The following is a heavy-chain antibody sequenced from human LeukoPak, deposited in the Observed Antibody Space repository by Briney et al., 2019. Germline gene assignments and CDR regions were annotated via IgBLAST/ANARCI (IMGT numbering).Heavy chain of an antibody. Sequence: PGGSLRLSCAASEFTFSSYAMSWVRQAPGKGLEWVSAISGSGGSTCYADSVKGRFTISRDNSKNTLYLQMNSLRAEDTAVYYCAKDTTYYYDSSGYRMFDYWGQGTLVTVSS. CDR1: EFTFSSYA. J-gene: IGHJ4*02. V-gene: IGHV3-23*01. D-gene: IGHD3-22*01. CDR2: ISGSGGST. CDR3: AKDTTYYYDSSGYRMFDY.